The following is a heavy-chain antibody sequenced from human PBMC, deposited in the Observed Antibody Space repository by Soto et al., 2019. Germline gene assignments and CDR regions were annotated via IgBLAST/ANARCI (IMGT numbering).Heavy chain of an antibody. CDR1: GFSVSTYA. CDR3: AKDAVYGDGLWLAGD. CDR2: MTGSGGDI. V-gene: IGHV3-23*01. D-gene: IGHD2-21*02. Sequence: EVQLLESGGGLVQPGGSLRLSCAASGFSVSTYATMWVRQPPGKGQEWVAGMTGSGGDIRYADAVKGRFTISKDNSKNKFYLQMNSLRAEDTAIYYCAKDAVYGDGLWLAGDWGQGTLVIVSS. J-gene: IGHJ4*02.